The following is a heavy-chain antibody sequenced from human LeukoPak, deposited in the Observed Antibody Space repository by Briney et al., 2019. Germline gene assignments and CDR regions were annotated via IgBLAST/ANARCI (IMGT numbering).Heavy chain of an antibody. CDR2: INHSGST. V-gene: IGHV4-34*01. CDR3: ARSGYRAVDY. J-gene: IGHJ4*02. Sequence: SETLSLTCAVYGGSFSGYYWSWIRQPPGKGLEWIGEINHSGSTNYNSSLKSRVTISVDTSKNQFSLKLSSVTAADTAVYYCARSGYRAVDYWGQGTLVTVSS. D-gene: IGHD5-24*01. CDR1: GGSFSGYY.